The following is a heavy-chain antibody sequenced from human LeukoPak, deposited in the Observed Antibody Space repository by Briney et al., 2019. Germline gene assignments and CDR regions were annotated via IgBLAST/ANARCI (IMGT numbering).Heavy chain of an antibody. CDR1: GFTFSSYS. J-gene: IGHJ4*02. CDR2: ISSSSSYI. V-gene: IGHV3-21*01. CDR3: ARGGGYSGYYHY. Sequence: PGGSLRLSCAASGFTFSSYSMNWVRQAPGKGLEWVSSISSSSSYIYYADSVKGRFTISRDNAENSLYLQMNSLRAEDTAVYYCARGGGYSGYYHYWGQGTLVTVSS. D-gene: IGHD5-12*01.